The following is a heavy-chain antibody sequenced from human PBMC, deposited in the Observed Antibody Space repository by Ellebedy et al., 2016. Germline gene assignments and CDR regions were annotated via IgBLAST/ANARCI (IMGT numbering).Heavy chain of an antibody. V-gene: IGHV1-24*01. CDR2: FDPEDGET. D-gene: IGHD6-13*01. CDR3: ATDRRSSWYYFDY. Sequence: ASVKVSXKVSRYTLTELSMHWVRQAPGKGLEWMGGFDPEDGETIYAQKFQGRVTMTEDTSTDTAYMELSSLRSEDTAVYYCATDRRSSWYYFDYWGQGTLVTVSS. J-gene: IGHJ4*02. CDR1: RYTLTELS.